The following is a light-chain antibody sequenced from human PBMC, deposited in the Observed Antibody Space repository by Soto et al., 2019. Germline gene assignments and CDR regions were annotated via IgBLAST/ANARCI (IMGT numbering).Light chain of an antibody. CDR1: QNINNY. CDR2: DAS. J-gene: IGKJ5*01. Sequence: DIQMTQSQSSLSASVGDRFTITCQASQNINNYLNWYQQKPGRAPKLLIYDASNFEAGVPSRFRGSGSGTDFTFTINRLQPEDIATYYCQQYENLPTFGQGTRLEIK. V-gene: IGKV1-33*01. CDR3: QQYENLPT.